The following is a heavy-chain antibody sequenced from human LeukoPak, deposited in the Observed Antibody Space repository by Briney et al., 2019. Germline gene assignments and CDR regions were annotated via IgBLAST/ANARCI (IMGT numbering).Heavy chain of an antibody. CDR3: AKDWGLRLGELSSTLFDY. D-gene: IGHD3-16*02. V-gene: IGHV3-9*03. CDR1: GFTFDDYA. Sequence: GGSLRLSCAASGFTFDDYAMHWVRQAPGKGPEWVSGISWNSGSIGYADSVKGRFTISRDNAKNSLYLQMNSLRAEDMALYYCAKDWGLRLGELSSTLFDYWGQGTLVTVSS. CDR2: ISWNSGSI. J-gene: IGHJ4*02.